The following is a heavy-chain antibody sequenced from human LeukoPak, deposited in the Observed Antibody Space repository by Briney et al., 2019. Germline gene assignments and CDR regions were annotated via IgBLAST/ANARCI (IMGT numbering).Heavy chain of an antibody. Sequence: ASVKVSCKASGYTFTGYYMHWVRQAPGQGLEWMGWINPNSGGTNYAQKFQGRVTMTRDTSISTAYMELSRLRSDDTAVYYCARWKGLSSKYAFDIWGQGTMVTV. CDR2: INPNSGGT. D-gene: IGHD6-13*01. CDR3: ARWKGLSSKYAFDI. V-gene: IGHV1-2*02. J-gene: IGHJ3*02. CDR1: GYTFTGYY.